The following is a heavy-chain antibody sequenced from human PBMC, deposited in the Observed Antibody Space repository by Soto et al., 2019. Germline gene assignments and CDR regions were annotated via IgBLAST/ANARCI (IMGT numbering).Heavy chain of an antibody. V-gene: IGHV3-11*06. CDR3: ARDGAVAGPNDY. D-gene: IGHD6-19*01. CDR1: GFTFSDYY. J-gene: IGHJ4*02. Sequence: PGGSLRLSCAASGFTFSDYYMSWIRQAPGKGLEWVSYISSSSSYTNYADSVKGRFTISRDNAKNSLYLQMNSLRAEDTAVYYCARDGAVAGPNDYWGQGTLVTVSS. CDR2: ISSSSSYT.